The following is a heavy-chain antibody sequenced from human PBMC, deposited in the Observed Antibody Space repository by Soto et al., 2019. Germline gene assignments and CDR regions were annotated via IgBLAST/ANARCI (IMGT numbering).Heavy chain of an antibody. CDR1: GFSFINYD. J-gene: IGHJ6*02. Sequence: GGSLRLSCAASGFSFINYDMHWVRQVTGKSLASVSRNGLSGDIYYPHSVNSRFTISRDTAKSSLYLQMNSLRAGDAAVYYCARGGPLYGMGVWVQGTTGTVSS. V-gene: IGHV3-13*01. CDR3: ARGGPLYGMGV. CDR2: NGLSGDI.